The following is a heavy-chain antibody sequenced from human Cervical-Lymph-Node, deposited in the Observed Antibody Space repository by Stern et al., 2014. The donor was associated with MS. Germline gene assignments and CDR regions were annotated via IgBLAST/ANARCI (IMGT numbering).Heavy chain of an antibody. D-gene: IGHD3-10*01. V-gene: IGHV3-9*01. Sequence: EVQLVESGGGLVQPGRSLRLSCAASGFTFGGYAMHWVRQAPGRGLEWVSGISWNSDNIGYADSVKGRFTISRDNAKNSLHLQMDRLRAEDTALYYCAKVKPSPGTGLFDSWGQGTLVTVSS. CDR2: ISWNSDNI. J-gene: IGHJ4*02. CDR3: AKVKPSPGTGLFDS. CDR1: GFTFGGYA.